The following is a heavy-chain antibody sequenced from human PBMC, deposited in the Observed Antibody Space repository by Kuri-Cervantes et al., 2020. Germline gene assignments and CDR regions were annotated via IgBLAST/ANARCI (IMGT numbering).Heavy chain of an antibody. CDR3: ARDLADKWHYYYYMDV. CDR2: IYYSGST. J-gene: IGHJ6*03. Sequence: SETLSLTCTVSGGSISSYYWSWIRQPPGKGLEWIGYIYYSGSTNYNPSLKSRVTISVDKSKNQFSLKLSSVTAADTAVYYCARDLADKWHYYYYMDVWGKGTTVTVSS. CDR1: GGSISSYY. V-gene: IGHV4-59*12. D-gene: IGHD5-12*01.